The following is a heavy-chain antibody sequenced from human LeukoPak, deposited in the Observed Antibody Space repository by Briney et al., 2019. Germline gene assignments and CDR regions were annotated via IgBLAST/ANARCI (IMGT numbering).Heavy chain of an antibody. D-gene: IGHD2-2*01. V-gene: IGHV3-74*01. CDR1: GFTFKLYW. CDR2: INDDGSDT. J-gene: IGHJ4*02. Sequence: GGSLRLSCAASGFTFKLYWMHWVRQVPGKRPVWVSRINDDGSDTIYADSVRGRFTISRDDAKNTVYLQMNNLRAEDTAVYYCASVDIVVVPAVPTYFDYWGQGTLVTVSS. CDR3: ASVDIVVVPAVPTYFDY.